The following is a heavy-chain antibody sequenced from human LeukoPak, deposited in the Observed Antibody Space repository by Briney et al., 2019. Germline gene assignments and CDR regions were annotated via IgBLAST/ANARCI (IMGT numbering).Heavy chain of an antibody. CDR1: GFTFSHSI. J-gene: IGHJ6*03. D-gene: IGHD5-24*01. Sequence: QPGRSLRLSCAASGFTFSHSIMRWVRQAPGKGLGWVAVVEADGKNMYYADSVKGRFTISRDNSQNTVYLQMNSLRADDTAVYYCAREKSREGHNEGLYYYYMDVWGKGNTVTVSS. V-gene: IGHV3-30*04. CDR2: VEADGKNM. CDR3: AREKSREGHNEGLYYYYMDV.